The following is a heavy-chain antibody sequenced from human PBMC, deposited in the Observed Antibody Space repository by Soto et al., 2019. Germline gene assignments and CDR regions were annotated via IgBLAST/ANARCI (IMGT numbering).Heavy chain of an antibody. CDR2: INHSGST. D-gene: IGHD3-10*01. J-gene: IGHJ6*02. CDR3: RGYYYGMDV. CDR1: GQSFSGYY. V-gene: IGHV4-34*01. Sequence: PSATLSLTCAVYGQSFSGYYWSWIRQPPGKGLEWIGEINHSGSTNYNPSLKSRVTISVDTSKNQFSLKLSSVTAADTAVYYGRGYYYGMDVWCQGTTVT.